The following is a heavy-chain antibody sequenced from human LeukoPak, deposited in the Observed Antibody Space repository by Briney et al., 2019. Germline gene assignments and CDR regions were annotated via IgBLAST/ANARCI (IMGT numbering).Heavy chain of an antibody. D-gene: IGHD2-2*01. J-gene: IGHJ4*02. Sequence: ASVKVSCKASGYTFTSYYMHWVRQAPGQGLEWMGWINPNSGGTNYAQKFQGRVTMTRDTSISTAYMELSRLRSDDTAVYYCARDLMRIVVVPAATYFDYWGQGTLVTVSS. CDR3: ARDLMRIVVVPAATYFDY. CDR2: INPNSGGT. CDR1: GYTFTSYY. V-gene: IGHV1-2*02.